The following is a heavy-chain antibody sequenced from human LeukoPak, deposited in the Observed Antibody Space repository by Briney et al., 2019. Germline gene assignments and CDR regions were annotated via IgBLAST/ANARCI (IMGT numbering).Heavy chain of an antibody. CDR2: INPNSGGT. CDR3: ARQDCSGGSCYLIDP. D-gene: IGHD2-15*01. V-gene: IGHV1-2*04. J-gene: IGHJ5*02. Sequence: ASVKVSCKASGYTFTSYYMHWVRQAPGQGLEWMGIINPNSGGTNYAQKFQGWVTMTRDTSISTAYMELSRLRSDDTAVYYCARQDCSGGSCYLIDPWGQGTLVTVSS. CDR1: GYTFTSYY.